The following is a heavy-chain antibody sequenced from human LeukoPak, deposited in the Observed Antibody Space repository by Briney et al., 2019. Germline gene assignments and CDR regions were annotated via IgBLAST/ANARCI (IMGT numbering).Heavy chain of an antibody. D-gene: IGHD4-17*01. CDR3: ARLATTVTTNWYFDL. Sequence: SETLSLTCTVSGGSISSYYWSWIRQPPGKGLEWIGYIYYSGSTNYNPPLKSRVTISVDTSKNQFSLKLSSVTAADTAVYYCARLATTVTTNWYFDLWGRGTLVTVSS. J-gene: IGHJ2*01. CDR2: IYYSGST. CDR1: GGSISSYY. V-gene: IGHV4-59*08.